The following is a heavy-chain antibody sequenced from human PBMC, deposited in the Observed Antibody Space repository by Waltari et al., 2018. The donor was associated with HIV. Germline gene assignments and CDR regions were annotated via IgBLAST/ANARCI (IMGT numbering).Heavy chain of an antibody. CDR3: ARDGKQYSSGWYYFDY. D-gene: IGHD6-19*01. Sequence: EVQLVESGGGLVQPGGCLRRSCAASGLPFSSNCMKWVRQAPGKGLEWVSYISSSSSTIYYADSVKGRFTISRDNAKNSLYLQMNSLRDEDTAVYYCARDGKQYSSGWYYFDYWGQGTLVTVSS. CDR2: ISSSSSTI. CDR1: GLPFSSNC. J-gene: IGHJ4*02. V-gene: IGHV3-48*02.